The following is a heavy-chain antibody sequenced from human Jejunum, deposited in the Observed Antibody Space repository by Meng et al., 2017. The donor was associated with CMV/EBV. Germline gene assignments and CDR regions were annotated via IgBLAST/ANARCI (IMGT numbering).Heavy chain of an antibody. V-gene: IGHV4-39*07. Sequence: TCSVSVGSINNQSVYWGWVRQPPGKGLEWITSVSYIGSYYYAPSLRSRVTTSINVSKSQFSLKLTSVTAADTATYYCVRGSIVTPYVWGQGTTVTVSS. J-gene: IGHJ6*02. CDR1: VGSINNQSVY. D-gene: IGHD1-26*01. CDR2: VSYIGSY. CDR3: VRGSIVTPYV.